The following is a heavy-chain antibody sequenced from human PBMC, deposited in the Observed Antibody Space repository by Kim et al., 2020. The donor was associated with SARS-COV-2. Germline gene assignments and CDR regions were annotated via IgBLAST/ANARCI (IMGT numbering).Heavy chain of an antibody. Sequence: SETLSLTCAVYGGSFSGYYWSWIRQPPGKGLEWIGEINHSGSTNYNPSLKSRVTISVDTSKNQFSLKLSSVTAADTAVYYCARGQITIFGRRAADYYGMDVWGQGTTVTVSS. CDR2: INHSGST. CDR3: ARGQITIFGRRAADYYGMDV. J-gene: IGHJ6*02. CDR1: GGSFSGYY. V-gene: IGHV4-34*01. D-gene: IGHD3-3*01.